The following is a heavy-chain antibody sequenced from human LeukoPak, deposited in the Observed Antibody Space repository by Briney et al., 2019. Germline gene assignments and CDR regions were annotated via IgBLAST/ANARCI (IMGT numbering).Heavy chain of an antibody. CDR1: GGSISSSSYY. CDR2: IYYSGST. J-gene: IGHJ6*03. CDR3: ARVDSSGFYYYYYMDV. D-gene: IGHD3-22*01. V-gene: IGHV4-39*07. Sequence: PSETLSLTCTVCGGSISSSSYYWGWIRQPPGKGLEWIGSIYYSGSTYYNPSLKSRVTISVDTSKNQFSLKLSSVTAADTAVYYYARVDSSGFYYYYYMDVWGKGTTVTVSS.